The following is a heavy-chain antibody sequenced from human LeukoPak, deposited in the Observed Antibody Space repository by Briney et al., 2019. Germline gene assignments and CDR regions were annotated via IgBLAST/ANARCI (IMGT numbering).Heavy chain of an antibody. V-gene: IGHV4-59*08. Sequence: SETLSLTCTVSGGSISSYYWSWIRQPPGKGLEWIGYIYYSGSTNYNPSLKSRVTISVDTSKNQFSLKLSSVTAADTAVHYCARLWFGEWAFDYWGQGTLVTVSS. CDR2: IYYSGST. CDR1: GGSISSYY. CDR3: ARLWFGEWAFDY. D-gene: IGHD3-10*01. J-gene: IGHJ4*02.